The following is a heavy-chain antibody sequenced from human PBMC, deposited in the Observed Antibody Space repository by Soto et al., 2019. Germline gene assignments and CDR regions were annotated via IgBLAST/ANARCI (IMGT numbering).Heavy chain of an antibody. J-gene: IGHJ4*02. CDR3: AREGCSGRSCSYDY. V-gene: IGHV1-2*04. CDR1: GYTFTGYY. Sequence: ASVKVSCKASGYTFTGYYMHWVRQAPGQGLEWMGWINPNSGGTNYAQKFQGWVTMTRDTSISTAYMELSRLRSDDTAVYYCAREGCSGRSCSYDYWGQGTLVTVSS. CDR2: INPNSGGT. D-gene: IGHD2-15*01.